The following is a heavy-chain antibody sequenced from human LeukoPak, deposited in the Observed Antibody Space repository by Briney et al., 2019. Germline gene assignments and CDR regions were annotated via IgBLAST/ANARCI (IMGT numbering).Heavy chain of an antibody. CDR3: ARQHSGSSPDLGY. CDR2: ISYDGSNK. CDR1: GFTFSSYA. J-gene: IGHJ4*02. Sequence: GGSLRLSCAASGFTFSSYAMHWVRQAPGKGLEWVAVISYDGSNKYYADSVKGRFTISRDNSKNTLYLQMNSLRAEDTAVYYCARQHSGSSPDLGYWGQGTLVTVSS. V-gene: IGHV3-30-3*01. D-gene: IGHD1-26*01.